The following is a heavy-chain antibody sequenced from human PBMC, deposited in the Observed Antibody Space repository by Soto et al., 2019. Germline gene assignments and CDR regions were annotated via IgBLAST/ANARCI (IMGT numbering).Heavy chain of an antibody. D-gene: IGHD2-2*01. V-gene: IGHV3-23*01. J-gene: IGHJ4*02. Sequence: DVRLLESGGGLVQPGGSLRLSCAASGFTFSSYSMSWVRQAPGKGLEWVSTIGTSASTYYGDSVRGRFTISRDNSRNTLYQQMNSLRAADTAVYYCADLSRYWSSSNCDWGQGTLVTVSS. CDR3: ADLSRYWSSSNCD. CDR2: IGTSAST. CDR1: GFTFSSYS.